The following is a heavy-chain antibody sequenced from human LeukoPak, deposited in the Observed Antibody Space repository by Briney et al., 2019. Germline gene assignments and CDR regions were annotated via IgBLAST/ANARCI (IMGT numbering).Heavy chain of an antibody. CDR2: MNPNSGNT. CDR3: ARAGGRITIFGVADQRFGP. Sequence: GASVKVSCKASGYTFTSYDINWVRQATGQGLEWMGWMNPNSGNTGYAQKFQGRVTMTRNTSISTAYVELSSLRSEDTAVYYCARAGGRITIFGVADQRFGPWGQGTLVTVSS. CDR1: GYTFTSYD. J-gene: IGHJ5*02. V-gene: IGHV1-8*01. D-gene: IGHD3-3*01.